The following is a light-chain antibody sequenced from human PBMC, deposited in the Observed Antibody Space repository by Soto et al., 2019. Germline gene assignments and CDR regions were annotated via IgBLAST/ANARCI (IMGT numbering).Light chain of an antibody. Sequence: AIQMTQSPSSLSASVGDRVTITCRASQGIRSELGWYQQKPGKAPNLLIYTASTLQSGVPSRFSGSGSGTEFTLTISSLQPEDFATYYCIQDYNYPLTFGGGTRVESK. CDR1: QGIRSE. CDR2: TAS. J-gene: IGKJ4*01. CDR3: IQDYNYPLT. V-gene: IGKV1-6*01.